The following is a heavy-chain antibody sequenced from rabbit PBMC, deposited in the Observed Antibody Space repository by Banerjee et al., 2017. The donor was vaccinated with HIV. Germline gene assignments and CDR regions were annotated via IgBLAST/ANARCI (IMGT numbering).Heavy chain of an antibody. J-gene: IGHJ5*01. CDR3: ARDSAYVSSSDYPDWLDL. V-gene: IGHV1S45*01. CDR2: IYVGSSGDT. CDR1: GFDFSSYYM. D-gene: IGHD1-1*01. Sequence: QEQLKETGGGLVQPGGSLTLSCKASGFDFSSYYMSWVRQAPGKGLEWIACIYVGSSGDTYYANWAKGRFTISKTSSTTVTLQMTSLTAADTATYFCARDSAYVSSSDYPDWLDLWGQGTLVTVS.